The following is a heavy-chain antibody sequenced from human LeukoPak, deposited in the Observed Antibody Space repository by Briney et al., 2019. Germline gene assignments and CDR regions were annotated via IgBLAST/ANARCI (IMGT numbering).Heavy chain of an antibody. J-gene: IGHJ4*02. CDR2: IYYSGST. Sequence: SETLSLTCTVSGGSISSSSYYWGWIRQPPGKGLEWIGSIYYSGSTYYNPSLKSRVTISVDTSKNQFSLKLSSVTAADTAVYYCARLHYGYVWASYRPGDYFDYWGQGTLVTVSS. CDR1: GGSISSSSYY. D-gene: IGHD3-16*02. V-gene: IGHV4-39*01. CDR3: ARLHYGYVWASYRPGDYFDY.